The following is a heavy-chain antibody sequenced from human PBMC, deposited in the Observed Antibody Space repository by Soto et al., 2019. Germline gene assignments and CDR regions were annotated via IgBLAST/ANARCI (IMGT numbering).Heavy chain of an antibody. CDR3: ARIARDGYNTYFQH. Sequence: SETLSLTCTVSCGSISSGDYYWSWIRQPPGHGLEWIGYIYYSGSTYYNPSLKSRVTISLATSKNQVSLKLSSVTAADTAVYYCARIARDGYNTYFQHWGQGTLVTVSS. J-gene: IGHJ1*01. V-gene: IGHV4-30-4*01. CDR2: IYYSGST. D-gene: IGHD5-12*01. CDR1: CGSISSGDYY.